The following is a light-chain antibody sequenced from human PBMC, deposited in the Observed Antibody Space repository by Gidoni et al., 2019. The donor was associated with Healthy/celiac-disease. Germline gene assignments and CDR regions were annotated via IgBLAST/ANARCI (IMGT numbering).Light chain of an antibody. J-gene: IGKJ5*01. V-gene: IGKV3-11*01. CDR3: QQRSNWIT. Sequence: EIVLTHTPATLSLSPGESATLPCRASQSVSIYLAWYQQKPGQAPRLLIYDASNRATGIPDRFSGSGSGTDFTLTISSLELEDFAVYYCQQRSNWITFGQGTRLEI. CDR2: DAS. CDR1: QSVSIY.